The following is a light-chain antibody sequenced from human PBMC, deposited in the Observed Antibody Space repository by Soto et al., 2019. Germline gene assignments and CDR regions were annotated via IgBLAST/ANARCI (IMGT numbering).Light chain of an antibody. Sequence: EIVLTQSPCTLSFSPLERSTLSCRASQTVSSSYLAWYQHKPGQAPRLLIYGASSRATGIPDRFSGSGSGTDFTLSISRLEPEDFALYYCQQYGTSPWTFGQGTKVDIK. CDR1: QTVSSSY. CDR3: QQYGTSPWT. V-gene: IGKV3-20*01. J-gene: IGKJ1*01. CDR2: GAS.